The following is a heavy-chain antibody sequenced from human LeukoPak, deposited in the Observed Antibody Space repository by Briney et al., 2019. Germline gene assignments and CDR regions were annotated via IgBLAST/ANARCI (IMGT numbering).Heavy chain of an antibody. CDR1: GFTFSSYA. V-gene: IGHV3-23*01. Sequence: PGGSLRLSCAASGFTFSSYAMSWVRQAPGKGLEWVSVISGSGGSTYYADSVKGRFTISRDNSKNTLFLQMNSLKADDTAVYYCAKGGGGVLASWGQGTLVTVSS. J-gene: IGHJ4*02. CDR2: ISGSGGST. CDR3: AKGGGGVLAS. D-gene: IGHD3-16*01.